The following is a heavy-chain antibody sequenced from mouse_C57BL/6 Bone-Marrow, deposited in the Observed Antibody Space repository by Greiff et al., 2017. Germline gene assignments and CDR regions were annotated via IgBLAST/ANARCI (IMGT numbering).Heavy chain of an antibody. D-gene: IGHD2-3*01. CDR3: TTDYDGYFDV. J-gene: IGHJ1*03. V-gene: IGHV14-4*01. CDR1: GFNIKDDY. Sequence: VQLKESGAELVRPGASVKLSCTASGFNIKDDYMHWVKQRPEQGLEWIGWIDPENGDTEYASKFQGKATITADTSSNTAYLQLSSLTSEDTAVDYCTTDYDGYFDVWGTGTTVTVSS. CDR2: IDPENGDT.